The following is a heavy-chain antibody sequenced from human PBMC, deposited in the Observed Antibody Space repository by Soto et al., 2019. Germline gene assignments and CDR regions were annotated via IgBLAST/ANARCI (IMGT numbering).Heavy chain of an antibody. D-gene: IGHD7-27*01. CDR1: GGSMSSYY. V-gene: IGHV4-59*08. J-gene: IGHJ4*02. CDR2: IYYSGST. CDR3: ARRGDWGSDAFDF. Sequence: QVQLQESGPGLVKPSETLSLTCTVSGGSMSSYYWSWIRQPPGKGLEWIGYIYYSGSTNYNPSLTRRVTIAVDTSKTQLSLKLSSVTAADTAVYYCARRGDWGSDAFDFWGQGTLVTVSS.